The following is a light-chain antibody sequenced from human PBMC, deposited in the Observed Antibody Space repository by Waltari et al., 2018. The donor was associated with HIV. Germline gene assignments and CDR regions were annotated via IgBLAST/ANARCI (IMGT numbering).Light chain of an antibody. V-gene: IGKV2-30*01. CDR1: QSLVYREGNTY. CDR2: KVS. Sequence: DVVMTQSPLSLPVTLGQPASISCRSSQSLVYREGNTYLNWFQQRPGQSPRRLIYKVSNRDSGVPDRFSGSGSGTDFTLKISKVEAEDVGVYYCMQGTHWPPYTFGQGTKLEIK. J-gene: IGKJ2*01. CDR3: MQGTHWPPYT.